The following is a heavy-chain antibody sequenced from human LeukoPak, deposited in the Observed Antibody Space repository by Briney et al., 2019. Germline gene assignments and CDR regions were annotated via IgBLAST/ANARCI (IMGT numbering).Heavy chain of an antibody. CDR3: ARDASIYDFWGGFYYYYYMDV. CDR2: IYTSGST. Sequence: SETLSLTCTVSGGSISSYYWSWIRQPAGKGLEWIGRIYTSGSTNYNPSLKSRVTMSVDTSKNQFSLKLSSVTAADTAVYYCARDASIYDFWGGFYYYYYMDVWGKGTTVTVSS. J-gene: IGHJ6*03. D-gene: IGHD3-3*01. V-gene: IGHV4-4*07. CDR1: GGSISSYY.